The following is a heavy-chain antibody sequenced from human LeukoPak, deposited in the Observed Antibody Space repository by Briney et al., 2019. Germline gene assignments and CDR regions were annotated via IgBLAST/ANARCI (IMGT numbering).Heavy chain of an antibody. CDR3: AKSSSMVRGVISAFDI. Sequence: GGSLRLSCAASGFTFSSYAMSWVRQAPGKGLEWFSAISGSGGRTYYADSVKGRFTISRDNSKNTLYLQMNSLRAEDTAVYYCAKSSSMVRGVISAFDIWGQGTMVTVSS. CDR2: ISGSGGRT. CDR1: GFTFSSYA. V-gene: IGHV3-23*01. J-gene: IGHJ3*02. D-gene: IGHD3-10*01.